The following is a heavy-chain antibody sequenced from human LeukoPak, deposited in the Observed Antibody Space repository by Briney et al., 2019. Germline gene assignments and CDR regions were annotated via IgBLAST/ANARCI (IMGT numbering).Heavy chain of an antibody. CDR1: GFTIGTAW. D-gene: IGHD3-3*02. Sequence: GGSLRLSWGRSGFTIGTAWMSWGRQAPGEGLGGLGHIKSEGEGATTDYAAPAKGRFAISRDDSKNMIYLQMSSLKIDDTAIYYCIAHFPYFYGFDVWGKGTTVTVSS. V-gene: IGHV3-15*01. CDR3: IAHFPYFYGFDV. CDR2: IKSEGEGATT. J-gene: IGHJ6*04.